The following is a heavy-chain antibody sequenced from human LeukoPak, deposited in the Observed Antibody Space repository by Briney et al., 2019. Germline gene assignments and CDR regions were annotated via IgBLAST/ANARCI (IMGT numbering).Heavy chain of an antibody. J-gene: IGHJ4*02. Sequence: GGSLRLSCAASGFTFRSYWMHWVRQVPGKGLVWVSRINTDGRSTTYADSVKGRFTISRDNAKNTLYLQMNSLRAEDTAVYYCARESDYDFWSDEEYYFDYWGQGTLVTVSS. CDR1: GFTFRSYW. CDR2: INTDGRST. D-gene: IGHD3-3*01. V-gene: IGHV3-74*01. CDR3: ARESDYDFWSDEEYYFDY.